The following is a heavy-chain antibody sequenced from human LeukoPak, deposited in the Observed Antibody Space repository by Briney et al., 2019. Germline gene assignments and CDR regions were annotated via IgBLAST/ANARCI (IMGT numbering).Heavy chain of an antibody. CDR3: ARVRGLEWLLKHLDS. J-gene: IGHJ4*02. D-gene: IGHD3-3*01. V-gene: IGHV3-48*03. CDR2: ISGSGTTI. Sequence: GGSLRLSCAASGFSFSSYEMNWVRQAPGKGLEWVSYISGSGTTIYYADSVKGRFTISRDNAKNSLYLQMNSLRAEDTAIYYCARVRGLEWLLKHLDSWGQGTLVTVSS. CDR1: GFSFSSYE.